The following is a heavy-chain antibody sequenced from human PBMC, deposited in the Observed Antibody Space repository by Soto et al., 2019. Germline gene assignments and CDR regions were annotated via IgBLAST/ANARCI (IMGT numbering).Heavy chain of an antibody. CDR1: GFTFSSYS. CDR2: ISSSSSYI. D-gene: IGHD3-22*01. J-gene: IGHJ4*02. CDR3: ARVPPYYYDSSGYYDDY. Sequence: EVQLVESGGGLVKPGGSLRLSCAASGFTFSSYSMNLVRQAPGKGLEWVSSISSSSSYIYYADSVKGLFTISRDNAKNSLYLQMNSLRAEDTAVYYCARVPPYYYDSSGYYDDYWGQGTLVTVSS. V-gene: IGHV3-21*01.